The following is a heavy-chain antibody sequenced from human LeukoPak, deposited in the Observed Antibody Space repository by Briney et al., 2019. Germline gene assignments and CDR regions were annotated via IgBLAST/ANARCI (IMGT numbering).Heavy chain of an antibody. CDR3: ARDKYSRDAFDI. CDR1: GGSISSYY. J-gene: IGHJ3*02. D-gene: IGHD6-6*01. Sequence: SETLSLTCTVSGGSISSYYWSWIRQPPGKGLGWIGYIYYSGSTNYNPSLKSRVTISVDTSKNQFSLKLSSVTAADTAVYYCARDKYSRDAFDIWGQGTMVTVSS. V-gene: IGHV4-59*01. CDR2: IYYSGST.